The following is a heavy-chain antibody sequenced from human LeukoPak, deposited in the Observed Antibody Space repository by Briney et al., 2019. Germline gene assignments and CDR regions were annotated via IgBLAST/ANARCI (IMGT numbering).Heavy chain of an antibody. CDR3: ARDFGYSYGSGG. D-gene: IGHD5-18*01. V-gene: IGHV1-69*06. CDR1: GGTFSSYA. CDR2: IIPIFGTA. J-gene: IGHJ4*02. Sequence: GASVKVSCKASGGTFSSYAISWVRQAPGQGLEWMGGIIPIFGTANYAQKFQGRVTITADKSTSTAYMELSSLRSEDTAVYYCARDFGYSYGSGGWGQGTLVTVSS.